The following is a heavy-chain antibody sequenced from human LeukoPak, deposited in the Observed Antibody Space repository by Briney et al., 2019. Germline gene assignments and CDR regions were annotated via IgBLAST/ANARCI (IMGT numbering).Heavy chain of an antibody. J-gene: IGHJ4*02. CDR3: AKTGRLRFLEWLFN. D-gene: IGHD3-3*01. CDR1: GFTVSSNY. V-gene: IGHV3-53*01. Sequence: GGSLRLSCAASGFTVSSNYMSWVRQAPGKGLEWVSLLYSGGTAAYADSVKGRFTISRDNSKNTLYLQMNSLRAEDTAVYYCAKTGRLRFLEWLFNWGQGTLVTVSS. CDR2: LYSGGTA.